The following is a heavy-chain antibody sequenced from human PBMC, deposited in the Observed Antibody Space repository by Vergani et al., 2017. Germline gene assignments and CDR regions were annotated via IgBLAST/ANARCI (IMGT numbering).Heavy chain of an antibody. Sequence: QVQLQESGPGLVKPSETLSLTCTVSGGSISSGGHYWSWIRQHPGKGLAWIGYIYYSGSTYYNPSLKSRVTISVDTSKNQCSLKLSSVTAADTAVYYCARVTVEMATTPPYYYYYMDVWGKGTTVTVSS. CDR2: IYYSGST. D-gene: IGHD5-24*01. V-gene: IGHV4-31*03. J-gene: IGHJ6*03. CDR3: ARVTVEMATTPPYYYYYMDV. CDR1: GGSISSGGHY.